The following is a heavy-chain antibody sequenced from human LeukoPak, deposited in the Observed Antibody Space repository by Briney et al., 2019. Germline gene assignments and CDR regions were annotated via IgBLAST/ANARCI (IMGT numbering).Heavy chain of an antibody. Sequence: GGSLRLSCAASGFTFSIYAMSWVRQAPGKGLEWVSSIRGRGNYVYYADSVKGRFTISRDNSKNTLYLQMNSLRADDTAVFYCAKGGVYSGYDLSFEYWGQGALVTVSS. CDR2: IRGRGNYV. J-gene: IGHJ4*02. D-gene: IGHD5-12*01. CDR3: AKGGVYSGYDLSFEY. V-gene: IGHV3-23*01. CDR1: GFTFSIYA.